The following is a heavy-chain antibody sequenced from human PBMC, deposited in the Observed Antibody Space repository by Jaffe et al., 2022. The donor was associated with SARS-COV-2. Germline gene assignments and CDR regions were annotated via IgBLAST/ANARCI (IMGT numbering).Heavy chain of an antibody. D-gene: IGHD3-22*01. V-gene: IGHV1-3*01. Sequence: QVQLVQSGAEVKKPGASVKVSCKASGYTFTSYAMHWVRQAPGQRLEWMGWINAGNGNTKYSQKFQGRVTITRDTSASTAYMELSSLRSEDTAVYYCARLTSMIPGYYYYGMDVWGQGTTVTVSS. CDR2: INAGNGNT. CDR3: ARLTSMIPGYYYYGMDV. J-gene: IGHJ6*02. CDR1: GYTFTSYA.